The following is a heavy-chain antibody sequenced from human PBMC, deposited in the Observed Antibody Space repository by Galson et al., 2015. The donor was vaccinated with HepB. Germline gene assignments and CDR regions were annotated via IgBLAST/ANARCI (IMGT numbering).Heavy chain of an antibody. CDR3: ARVYDSSSADLDY. V-gene: IGHV4-59*01. J-gene: IGHJ4*02. Sequence: ETLSLTCTVSGASIRSYYWNWIRQPPGKGLEWIGYISYSGSPNYNPSLKSRVTISINTSKNQFSLNLSSVTAADTAVYYCARVYDSSSADLDYWGQGTLVTVSS. CDR1: GASIRSYY. CDR2: ISYSGSP. D-gene: IGHD6-6*01.